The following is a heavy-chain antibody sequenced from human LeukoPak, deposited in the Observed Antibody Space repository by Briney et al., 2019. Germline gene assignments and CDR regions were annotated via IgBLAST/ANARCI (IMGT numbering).Heavy chain of an antibody. CDR2: INHSGST. CDR3: AREGCTNGVCYTNYYYYMDV. Sequence: NPSETLSLTCAVYGGSFSGYYWSWIRQPPGKGLEWIGEINHSGSTNYNPSLKSRATISVDTSKNQFSLKLSSVTAADTAVYYCAREGCTNGVCYTNYYYYMDVWGKGTTVTVSS. J-gene: IGHJ6*03. D-gene: IGHD2-8*01. V-gene: IGHV4-34*01. CDR1: GGSFSGYY.